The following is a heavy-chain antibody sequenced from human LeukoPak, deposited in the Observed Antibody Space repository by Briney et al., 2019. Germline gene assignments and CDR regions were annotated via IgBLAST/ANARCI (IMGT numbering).Heavy chain of an antibody. D-gene: IGHD3-22*01. CDR1: GGPISSSSYY. J-gene: IGHJ4*02. V-gene: IGHV4-39*01. Sequence: SETLSLTCTVSGGPISSSSYYWGWIRQPPGKGLEWIGSIYYSGSTYYNPSLKSRVTISVDTSKNQFSLKLSSVTAADTAVYYCARLKSGSDYWGQGTLVTVSS. CDR2: IYYSGST. CDR3: ARLKSGSDY.